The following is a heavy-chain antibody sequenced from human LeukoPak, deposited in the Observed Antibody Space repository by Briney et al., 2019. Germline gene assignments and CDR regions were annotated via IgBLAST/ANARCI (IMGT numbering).Heavy chain of an antibody. CDR3: ARRGGSADCGGDCYADY. CDR1: GYIFTSYW. CDR2: IYPGDSDT. D-gene: IGHD2-21*02. J-gene: IGHJ4*02. V-gene: IGHV5-51*01. Sequence: GESLQISCKGSGYIFTSYWIGWVRQMPGKGLEWMGIIYPGDSDTRYSPSFQGQVTISADKSINTAYLQWSSLKASDTAMYYCARRGGSADCGGDCYADYWGQRTLVTVSS.